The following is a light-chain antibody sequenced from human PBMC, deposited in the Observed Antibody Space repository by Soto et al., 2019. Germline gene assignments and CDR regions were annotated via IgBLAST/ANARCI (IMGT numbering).Light chain of an antibody. CDR1: SADVGGCNY. V-gene: IGLV2-14*01. Sequence: QSVLTQPASVSGSPGQSITISCTGTSADVGGCNYLSWYQQHPDKAPKVVIYEVSNRPSGVSNRFSGSKSGNTASLTISGLQPEDEADYYCSSCTTTSTLVFGTGTKLTVL. CDR3: SSCTTTSTLV. CDR2: EVS. J-gene: IGLJ1*01.